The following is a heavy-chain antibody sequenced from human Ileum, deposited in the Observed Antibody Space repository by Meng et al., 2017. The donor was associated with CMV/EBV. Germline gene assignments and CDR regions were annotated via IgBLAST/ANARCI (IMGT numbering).Heavy chain of an antibody. Sequence: SRFTFSNYIRHWVRQAPGKGMEWGAVISYDGSNTYYTDSVKGRFTISRDNSKSTLYLQMNSLRPEDTAVYYCARDQSVAGTGVVDYWGQGTLVTVSS. CDR3: ARDQSVAGTGVVDY. V-gene: IGHV3-30-3*01. J-gene: IGHJ4*02. D-gene: IGHD6-19*01. CDR1: RFTFSNYI. CDR2: ISYDGSNT.